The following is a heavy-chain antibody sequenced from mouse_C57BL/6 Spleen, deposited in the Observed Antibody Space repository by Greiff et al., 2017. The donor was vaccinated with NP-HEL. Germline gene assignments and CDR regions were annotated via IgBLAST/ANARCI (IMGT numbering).Heavy chain of an antibody. CDR1: GFNIKDDY. D-gene: IGHD4-1*01. CDR2: IDPENGDT. J-gene: IGHJ4*01. CDR3: TTRESSWDAMDY. V-gene: IGHV14-4*01. Sequence: EVQLQQSGAELVRPGASVKLSCTASGFNIKDDYMHWVKQRPEQGLEWIGWIDPENGDTEYASKFQGKATITADTSSNTAYLQLSSLTSEDTAVYYCTTRESSWDAMDYWVQGTSVTVAS.